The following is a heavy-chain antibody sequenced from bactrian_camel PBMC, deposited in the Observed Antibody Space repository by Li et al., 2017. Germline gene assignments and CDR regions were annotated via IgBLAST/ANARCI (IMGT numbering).Heavy chain of an antibody. CDR3: AEGRGSRGEHCYSLNY. J-gene: IGHJ4*01. CDR2: IYTYDGST. CDR1: RNTYTTPC. Sequence: HVQLVESGGGSVQPGGSQRLSCTASRNTYTTPCMAWFRQAPGKEREGVASIYTYDGSTVYGDSVKGRFTISRDNAKNMMYLQMNNLQPEDTATYYCAEGRGSRGEHCYSLNYWGQGTQVTVS. V-gene: IGHV3S1*01. D-gene: IGHD6*01.